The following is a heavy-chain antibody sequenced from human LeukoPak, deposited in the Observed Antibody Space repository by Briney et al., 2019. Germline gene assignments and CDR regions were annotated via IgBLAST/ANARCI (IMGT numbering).Heavy chain of an antibody. CDR3: ARDPSITMIVVPYLADY. D-gene: IGHD3-22*01. J-gene: IGHJ4*02. Sequence: PGGSLRLSCAASGFTFSSYAMHWVRQAPGKGLEWVAVISYDGSNKYYADSVKGRFTISRDNSKNTLYLQMNSLRAEDTAVYYCARDPSITMIVVPYLADYWGQGTLVTVSS. CDR2: ISYDGSNK. CDR1: GFTFSSYA. V-gene: IGHV3-30-3*01.